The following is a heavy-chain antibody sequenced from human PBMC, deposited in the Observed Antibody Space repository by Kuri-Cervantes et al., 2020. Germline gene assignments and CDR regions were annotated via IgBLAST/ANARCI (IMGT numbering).Heavy chain of an antibody. J-gene: IGHJ6*03. CDR2: ISSSSYI. CDR3: VTERRNYYLDV. V-gene: IGHV3-21*01. Sequence: GGSLRLSCAASGFTFSSYSMNWVRQAPGKGLEWVSSISSSSYIYYADSVKGRFTISRDNSKNTLYLQMNSLRAEDTAVYYCVTERRNYYLDVWGKGTTVTVSS. CDR1: GFTFSSYS.